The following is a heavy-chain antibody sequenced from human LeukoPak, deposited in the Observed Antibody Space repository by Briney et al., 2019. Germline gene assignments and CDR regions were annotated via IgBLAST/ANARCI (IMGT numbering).Heavy chain of an antibody. V-gene: IGHV1-69*01. CDR1: GGTFSSYA. Sequence: SVKVSCKASGGTFSSYAISWVRQAPGQGLEWMGGIIPIFGTANYAQKFQGRVTITADESTSTAYMELSSLRSEDTAVYYCARRITIFGVAGPFDPWGQGTLVTVSS. J-gene: IGHJ5*02. CDR3: ARRITIFGVAGPFDP. CDR2: IIPIFGTA. D-gene: IGHD3-3*01.